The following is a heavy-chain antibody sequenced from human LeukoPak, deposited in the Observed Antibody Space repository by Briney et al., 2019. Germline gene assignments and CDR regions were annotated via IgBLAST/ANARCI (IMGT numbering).Heavy chain of an antibody. CDR1: GFTFSIYS. J-gene: IGHJ3*02. V-gene: IGHV3-48*04. CDR2: ISSDSNTI. D-gene: IGHD3-10*01. Sequence: GGSLRLSCAASGFTFSIYSMNWVRQAPGKGLEWVSYISSDSNTIYYVDSVKGRFTISRDNAKNSLYLQMNSLRAEDTAVYYCASSTMVRGVIWGQGTLVTVSS. CDR3: ASSTMVRGVI.